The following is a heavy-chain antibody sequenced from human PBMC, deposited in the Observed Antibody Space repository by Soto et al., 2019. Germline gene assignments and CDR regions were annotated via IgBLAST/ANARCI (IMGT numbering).Heavy chain of an antibody. V-gene: IGHV3-23*01. CDR3: LQEFYFASTVAPDH. CDR2: ISGSGGST. Sequence: EVQLLESGGDLVQPGGSLRLSCAASGFTFSLFAMSWVRQSPGKGLEWVSTISGSGGSTYYADAVKGRFTISRDNSMNTLSLTMKGRHVEDTAGYFFLQEFYFASTVAPDHWGQG. D-gene: IGHD3-10*01. CDR1: GFTFSLFA. J-gene: IGHJ1*01.